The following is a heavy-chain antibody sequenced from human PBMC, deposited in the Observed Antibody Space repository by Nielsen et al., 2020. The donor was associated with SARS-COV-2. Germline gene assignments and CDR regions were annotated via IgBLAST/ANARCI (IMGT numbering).Heavy chain of an antibody. J-gene: IGHJ3*01. D-gene: IGHD3-22*01. CDR3: ARDPRYDSSGYQIDTFDV. CDR1: GGSISSYY. CDR2: IYYSGST. V-gene: IGHV4-59*01. Sequence: SETLSLTCTVSGGSISSYYWSWIRQPPGKGLEWIGYIYYSGSTNYNPSLRSRVTISVDTSKNQFSLKLCSVTAADTAVYYCARDPRYDSSGYQIDTFDVWGQGTTVTVSS.